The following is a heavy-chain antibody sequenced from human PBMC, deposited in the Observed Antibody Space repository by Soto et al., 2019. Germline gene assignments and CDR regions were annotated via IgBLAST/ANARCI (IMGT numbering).Heavy chain of an antibody. CDR1: GGSFSGYY. CDR3: ARGRKLSYDFWSGYLGHNWFDP. J-gene: IGHJ5*02. CDR2: INHSGST. D-gene: IGHD3-3*01. Sequence: SETLSLTCAGYGGSFSGYYWSWIRQPPGKGLEWIGEINHSGSTNYNPSLKSRVTISVDTSKNQFSLKLSSVTAADTAVYYCARGRKLSYDFWSGYLGHNWFDPGGQGTLVTVSS. V-gene: IGHV4-34*01.